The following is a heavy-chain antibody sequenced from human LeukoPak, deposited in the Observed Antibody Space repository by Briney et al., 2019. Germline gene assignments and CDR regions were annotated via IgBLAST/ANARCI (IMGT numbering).Heavy chain of an antibody. V-gene: IGHV1-69*01. CDR1: GDTFSSYP. CDR2: IIGIFGTT. CDR3: ARGGGVVVPAAFDY. Sequence: SVKVSCKASGDTFSSYPISWVRQAPGQGLEWMGGIIGIFGTTNYAQKFQGRVTINADESTNTVFLELSSLTSEDTALYYCARGGGVVVPAAFDYWGQGTLVSVSS. J-gene: IGHJ4*02. D-gene: IGHD2-2*01.